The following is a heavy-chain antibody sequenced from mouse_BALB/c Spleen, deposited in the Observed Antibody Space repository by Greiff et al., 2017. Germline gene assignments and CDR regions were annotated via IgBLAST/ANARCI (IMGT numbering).Heavy chain of an antibody. D-gene: IGHD1-2*01. CDR1: GYTFTSYW. CDR3: TRGCTTANSLDY. J-gene: IGHJ2*01. Sequence: VQLQQPGAELVRPGASVKLSCKASGYTFTSYWINWVKQRPGQGLEWIGNIYPSDSYTNYNQKFKDKATLTVDKSSSTAYMQLSSPTSEDSAVYYCTRGCTTANSLDYWGQGTTLTVSS. CDR2: IYPSDSYT. V-gene: IGHV1-69*02.